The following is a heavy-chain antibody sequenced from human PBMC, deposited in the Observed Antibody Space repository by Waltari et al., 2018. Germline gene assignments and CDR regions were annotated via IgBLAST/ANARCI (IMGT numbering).Heavy chain of an antibody. D-gene: IGHD6-13*01. Sequence: EVQLLESGGGLVQPGGSLRLSCAASGFTFSSYAMSWVRQAPGKGLEWVSAISGSGGSTDYADSVKGRFTISRDKSKNTLYLQMNSLRAEDTAVYYCAKRVFYSSSWFDYWGQGTLVTVSS. CDR1: GFTFSSYA. CDR3: AKRVFYSSSWFDY. CDR2: ISGSGGST. J-gene: IGHJ4*02. V-gene: IGHV3-23*01.